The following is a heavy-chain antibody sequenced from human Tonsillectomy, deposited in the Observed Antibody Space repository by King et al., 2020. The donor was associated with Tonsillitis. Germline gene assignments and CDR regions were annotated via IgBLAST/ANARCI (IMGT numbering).Heavy chain of an antibody. CDR1: GFTFGDYA. D-gene: IGHD1-14*01. CDR2: FRSKAYCGPT. V-gene: IGHV3-49*04. CDR3: GKTTYYYYMDV. J-gene: IGHJ6*03. Sequence: EVQLVESGGGLVQPGRSLRLSCTASGFTFGDYAMSWVRQAPGKGLEWVGFFRSKAYCGPTEYAASVKGRFTIPRDDSKIIAYLQMNSLKTEDTAVYYCGKTTYYYYMDVWGKGTTVTVPS.